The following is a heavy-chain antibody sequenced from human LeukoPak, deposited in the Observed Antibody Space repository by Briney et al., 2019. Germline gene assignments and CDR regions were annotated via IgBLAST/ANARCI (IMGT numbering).Heavy chain of an antibody. CDR1: GYSISSGYY. V-gene: IGHV4-38-2*02. CDR2: IYHSGST. Sequence: SETLSLTCTVSGYSISSGYYWGWIRQPPGKGLEWIGSIYHSGSTYSNPSLTSRATISVDTSKIQSALKLSSVTAAETAVYYCARARRYCSGGSCYLIDYWGQGTLVTVSS. D-gene: IGHD2-15*01. CDR3: ARARRYCSGGSCYLIDY. J-gene: IGHJ4*02.